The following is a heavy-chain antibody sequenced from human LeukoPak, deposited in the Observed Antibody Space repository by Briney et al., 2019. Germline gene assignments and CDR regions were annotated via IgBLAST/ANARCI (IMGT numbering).Heavy chain of an antibody. J-gene: IGHJ3*02. CDR1: GFTFSSYE. CDR3: ARAGHVITMIVVLDAFDI. D-gene: IGHD3-22*01. CDR2: ISSSGSTI. V-gene: IGHV3-48*03. Sequence: GGSLRLSCAASGFTFSSYEMNWVRQAPGKGLEWLSYISSSGSTIYYADSVKGRFTISGDNAKSSLYLQMNTLRAEDTAVYYCARAGHVITMIVVLDAFDIWGQGTMVTVSS.